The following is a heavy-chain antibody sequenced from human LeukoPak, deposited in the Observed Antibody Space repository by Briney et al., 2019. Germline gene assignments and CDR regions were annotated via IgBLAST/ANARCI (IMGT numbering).Heavy chain of an antibody. V-gene: IGHV4-39*01. Sequence: PSETLSLTCTVSGGSISSYYWGWIRQPPGKGLEWIGSIYYSGSTYYNPSLKSRVTISVDTSKNQFSLKLSSVTAADTAVYYCARRIAYYFDYWGQGTLVTVSS. CDR2: IYYSGST. CDR1: GGSISSYY. CDR3: ARRIAYYFDY. J-gene: IGHJ4*02.